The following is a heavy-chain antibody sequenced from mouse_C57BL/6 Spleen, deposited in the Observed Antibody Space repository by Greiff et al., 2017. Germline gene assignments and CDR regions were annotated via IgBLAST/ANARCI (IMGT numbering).Heavy chain of an antibody. CDR3: ARGGYYGSSLDY. D-gene: IGHD1-1*01. Sequence: QVQLQQPGAELVKPGASVKMSCKASGYTFTSYWITWVKQRPGQGLEWIGDIYPGSGSTNYNEKFKGKATLTVDKSSSTAYMLLSSLTSEDSAVYFCARGGYYGSSLDYWGQGTTLTVSS. V-gene: IGHV1-55*01. CDR2: IYPGSGST. CDR1: GYTFTSYW. J-gene: IGHJ2*01.